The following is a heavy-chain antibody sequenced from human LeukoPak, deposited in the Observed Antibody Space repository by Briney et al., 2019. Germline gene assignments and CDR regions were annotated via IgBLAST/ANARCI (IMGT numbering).Heavy chain of an antibody. V-gene: IGHV4-34*01. CDR1: GGSFSGYY. D-gene: IGHD6-13*01. Sequence: SETLSLTCAVYGGSFSGYYWSWIRQPPGKGLEWIGEINHSGSTNYNPSLKSRVTISVDTSKNQFSLKLSSVTAADTALYYCAKDKPGRYNSNWHAPHYFQHWGQGTLVTVYS. CDR3: AKDKPGRYNSNWHAPHYFQH. CDR2: INHSGST. J-gene: IGHJ1*01.